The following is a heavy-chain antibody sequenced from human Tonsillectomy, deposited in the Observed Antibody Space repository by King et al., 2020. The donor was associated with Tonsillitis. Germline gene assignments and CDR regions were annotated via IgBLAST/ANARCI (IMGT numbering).Heavy chain of an antibody. CDR3: TRSRNSASSADC. CDR1: GFTFSSYW. V-gene: IGHV3-74*01. D-gene: IGHD1-26*01. Sequence: VQLVESGGGLVQPGGSLRLSCAASGFTFSSYWMHWVRQDPGKGLVWVSRINSDGSTTSYADSVKGRFTISRDNAKNTLYVQMNSLRAEDTAVYYWTRSRNSASSADCWGQGTLVTVSS. J-gene: IGHJ4*02. CDR2: INSDGSTT.